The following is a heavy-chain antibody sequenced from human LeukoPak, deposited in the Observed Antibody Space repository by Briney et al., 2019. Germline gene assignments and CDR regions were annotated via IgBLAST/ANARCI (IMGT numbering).Heavy chain of an antibody. Sequence: PSETLSLTCTVSGGSISSYYWSWIRQPPGKGLEWIGYIYYSGSTNYNPSLKSRVTISVDTSKNQFSLKLSSVTAADTAIYYCARRFSGSNFDYWGQGTLVTVSS. D-gene: IGHD1-26*01. V-gene: IGHV4-59*08. CDR2: IYYSGST. CDR3: ARRFSGSNFDY. J-gene: IGHJ4*02. CDR1: GGSISSYY.